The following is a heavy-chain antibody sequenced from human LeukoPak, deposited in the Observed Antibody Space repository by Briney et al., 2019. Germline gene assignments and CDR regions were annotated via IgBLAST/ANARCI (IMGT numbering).Heavy chain of an antibody. Sequence: SETLSLTCSVSGGSIRSTTYYWGWIRQPPGKGLEWIGSIYYSGNTYYSPSLMSRVTISVDTSKNQFSLNLSSVTAADTAVYYCARAPHFFDTSGSRYYFDYWGQGTLVTVSS. J-gene: IGHJ4*02. V-gene: IGHV4-39*07. D-gene: IGHD3-22*01. CDR2: IYYSGNT. CDR1: GGSIRSTTYY. CDR3: ARAPHFFDTSGSRYYFDY.